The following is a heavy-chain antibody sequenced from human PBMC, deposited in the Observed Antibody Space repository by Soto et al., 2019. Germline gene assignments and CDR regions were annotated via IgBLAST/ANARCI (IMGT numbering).Heavy chain of an antibody. D-gene: IGHD2-2*02. J-gene: IGHJ4*02. V-gene: IGHV4-38-2*01. CDR1: DFSISSGHY. CDR2: IYHSGTT. Sequence: SETLSLTCAVSDFSISSGHYWGWIRQPPGKGLEWIGSIYHSGTTYNNPSLKSRVTMSVDKSKNQFSLKLSPVTAADTAVYYCARWRNDCSTTSCYNFDYWGQGTLVTVSS. CDR3: ARWRNDCSTTSCYNFDY.